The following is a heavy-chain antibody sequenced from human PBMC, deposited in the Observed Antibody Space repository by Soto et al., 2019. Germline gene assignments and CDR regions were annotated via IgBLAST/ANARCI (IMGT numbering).Heavy chain of an antibody. CDR3: AREGLEFGRGHYGSGSYLTYYYYYGMDV. CDR2: TRNKANSYTT. J-gene: IGHJ6*02. V-gene: IGHV3-72*01. CDR1: GFTFSDHY. D-gene: IGHD3-10*01. Sequence: PGGSLRLSCAASGFTFSDHYMDWVRQAPGKGLEWVGRTRNKANSYTTEYAASVKGRFTISRDDSKNSLYLQMNSLKTEDTAVYYCAREGLEFGRGHYGSGSYLTYYYYYGMDVWGQGTTVTVSS.